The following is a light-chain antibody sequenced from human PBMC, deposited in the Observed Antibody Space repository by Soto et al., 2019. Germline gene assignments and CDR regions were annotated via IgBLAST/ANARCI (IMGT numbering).Light chain of an antibody. V-gene: IGKV1-8*01. CDR1: QGVTSN. Sequence: AIRMTQSPSSFSASTGDRVTITCRASQGVTSNLAWYQQKPGKAPVLLIYDASTLQSGAPSRFSGSGSGTDFTLTISSLQSEDFATYYCQQYYSYPITFGQGTRLEIK. CDR2: DAS. CDR3: QQYYSYPIT. J-gene: IGKJ5*01.